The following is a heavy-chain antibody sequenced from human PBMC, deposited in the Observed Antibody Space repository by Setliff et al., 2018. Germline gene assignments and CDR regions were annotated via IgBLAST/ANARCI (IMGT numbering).Heavy chain of an antibody. J-gene: IGHJ1*01. CDR2: ISSSSSYI. D-gene: IGHD3-22*01. CDR1: GFTFSSYS. V-gene: IGHV3-21*01. CDR3: ARDHPSYYDSSGYYHEYFQH. Sequence: GESLKISCAASGFTFSSYSMNWVRQAPGKGLEWVSSISSSSSYIYYADSVKGRFTISRDNAKNSLYLQMNSLRAEDTAVYYCARDHPSYYDSSGYYHEYFQHWGQGTLVTVPQ.